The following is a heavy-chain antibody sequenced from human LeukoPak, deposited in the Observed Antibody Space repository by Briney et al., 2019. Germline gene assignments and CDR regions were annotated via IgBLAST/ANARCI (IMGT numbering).Heavy chain of an antibody. D-gene: IGHD2-15*01. CDR3: ARDGVGYCSGGSCSM. CDR1: GGSFSGYY. V-gene: IGHV4-34*01. Sequence: SETLSLTCAVYGGSFSGYYWSWIRQPPGKGLEWIGEINHSGSTNYNPSLKSRVTISVDTSKNQFSLKLSSVTAADTAVYYCARDGVGYCSGGSCSMWGQGTLVTVSS. J-gene: IGHJ4*02. CDR2: INHSGST.